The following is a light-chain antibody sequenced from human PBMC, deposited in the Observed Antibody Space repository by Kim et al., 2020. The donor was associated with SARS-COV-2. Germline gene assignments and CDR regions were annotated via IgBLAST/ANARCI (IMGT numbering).Light chain of an antibody. CDR1: SLRRYY. V-gene: IGLV3-19*01. CDR2: GKN. J-gene: IGLJ2*01. Sequence: SELTQDPAVSVALGQTVRITCQGDSLRRYYASWYQQKPGQAPVLVIYGKNNRPSGIPDRFSGSSSGNTASLTVTGAQAEEEADYYCQSRDSSGKVVFGGGTQLTVL. CDR3: QSRDSSGKVV.